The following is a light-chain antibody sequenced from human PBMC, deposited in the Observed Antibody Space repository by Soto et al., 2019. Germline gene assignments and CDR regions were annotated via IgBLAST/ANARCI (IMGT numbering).Light chain of an antibody. CDR1: SGRSSYA. Sequence: QPVLTQSPSASASLGASVKLTCTLSSGRSSYAIAWHQQQPEKGPRYLMKLNSDGSHNKGDGIPDRFSGSSSGAERYLTISSLQSEDEADYYGQTWGAGTVVFGGGTKLTVL. CDR2: LNSDGSH. CDR3: QTWGAGTVV. V-gene: IGLV4-69*01. J-gene: IGLJ2*01.